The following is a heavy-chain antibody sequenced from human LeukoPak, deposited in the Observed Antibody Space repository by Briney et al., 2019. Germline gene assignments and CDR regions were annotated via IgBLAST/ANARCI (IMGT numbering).Heavy chain of an antibody. Sequence: ASVKVSCKASGYTFTGYYIHWVRQAPGQGLEWMGWTNPNSGGTNYAQKFQGRVTMTRDTSISTAYMELSRLRSDDTAVYYCAKGTDSSGYYYYMDVWGKGTTVTVSS. CDR1: GYTFTGYY. CDR3: AKGTDSSGYYYYMDV. D-gene: IGHD6-6*01. V-gene: IGHV1-2*02. CDR2: TNPNSGGT. J-gene: IGHJ6*03.